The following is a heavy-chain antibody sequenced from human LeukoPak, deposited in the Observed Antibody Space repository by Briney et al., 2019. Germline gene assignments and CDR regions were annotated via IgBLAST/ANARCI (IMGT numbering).Heavy chain of an antibody. CDR1: GFSFSSYA. CDR3: AKDSSWDFWSGSIDY. V-gene: IGHV3-66*01. CDR2: IYSGGST. J-gene: IGHJ4*02. D-gene: IGHD3-3*01. Sequence: GGSLRLSCAASGFSFSSYAMTWVRQAPGKGLEWVSVIYSGGSTYYADSVKGRFTISRDNSKNTLYLQMNSLRAEDTAVYYCAKDSSWDFWSGSIDYWGQGTLVTVSS.